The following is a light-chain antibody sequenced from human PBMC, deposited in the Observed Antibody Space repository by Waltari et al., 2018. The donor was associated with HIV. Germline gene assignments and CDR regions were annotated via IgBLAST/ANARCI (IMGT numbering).Light chain of an antibody. Sequence: DIVMTQSPLSLPVTPGEPASISCRSSQSLLHSNGYNYLDWYLQKPGQSPQLLIYLGSNRASGVPDRFSGSGSGTDFTLKISRVEAEDVGVYYGMQALQTGWTFGQGTKVEIK. CDR3: MQALQTGWT. V-gene: IGKV2-28*01. J-gene: IGKJ1*01. CDR2: LGS. CDR1: QSLLHSNGYNY.